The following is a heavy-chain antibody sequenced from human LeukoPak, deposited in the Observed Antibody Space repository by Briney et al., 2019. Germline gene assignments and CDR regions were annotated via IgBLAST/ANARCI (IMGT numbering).Heavy chain of an antibody. CDR3: ARGRPAASNAFDI. J-gene: IGHJ3*02. D-gene: IGHD2-2*01. V-gene: IGHV4-30-2*01. CDR2: IYHSGST. Sequence: SETLSLTCAVSGGSISSGGYSWSWIRQPPGKGLEWIGYIYHSGSTYYNPSLKSRVTISVDRSKNQFSLKLSSVTAADTAVYYCARGRPAASNAFDIWGQGTMVTVSS. CDR1: GGSISSGGYS.